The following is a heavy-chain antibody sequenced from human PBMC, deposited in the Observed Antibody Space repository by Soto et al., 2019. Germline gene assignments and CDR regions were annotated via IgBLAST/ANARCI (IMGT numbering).Heavy chain of an antibody. J-gene: IGHJ3*02. D-gene: IGHD5-18*01. Sequence: QVQLVQSGAEVKKPGSSVKVSCKASGGTFSSYAISWVRQAPGQGLEWMGGVIPIFGKANYAQKFQGRVTLTADDSTSTAYMELRRLSYEDTAVYYGDFRLGGYSDVNSGDACDIWGQGTMVTVSS. V-gene: IGHV1-69*12. CDR2: VIPIFGKA. CDR1: GGTFSSYA. CDR3: DFRLGGYSDVNSGDACDI.